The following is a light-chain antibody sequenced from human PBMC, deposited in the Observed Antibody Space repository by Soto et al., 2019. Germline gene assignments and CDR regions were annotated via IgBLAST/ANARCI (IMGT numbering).Light chain of an antibody. Sequence: DIQMTQSPSTLSASVGDRVTITCRASQSISSWLAWYQQKQGKAPKLLIYDASSLESGVPSRFSGSGSGTEFTLTISSLQPDDFASYYCQQYNSYWGTFVQWTKVEIK. V-gene: IGKV1-5*01. CDR3: QQYNSYWGT. CDR2: DAS. J-gene: IGKJ1*01. CDR1: QSISSW.